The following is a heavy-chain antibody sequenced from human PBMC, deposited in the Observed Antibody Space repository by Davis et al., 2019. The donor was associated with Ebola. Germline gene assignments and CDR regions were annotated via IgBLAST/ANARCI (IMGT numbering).Heavy chain of an antibody. CDR1: GYTFTSYG. V-gene: IGHV1-18*01. Sequence: ASVKVSCKASGYTFTSYGISWVRQAPGQGLEWMGWISAYNGNTNYAQKLQGRVTMTTDTSTSTVYMELSSLRSEDTAVYYCAREMATYPLDYWGQGTLVTVSS. D-gene: IGHD5-24*01. CDR2: ISAYNGNT. CDR3: AREMATYPLDY. J-gene: IGHJ4*02.